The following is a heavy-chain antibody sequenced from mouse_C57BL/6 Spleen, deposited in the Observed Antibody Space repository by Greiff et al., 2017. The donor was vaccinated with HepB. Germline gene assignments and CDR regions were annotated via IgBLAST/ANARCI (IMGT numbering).Heavy chain of an antibody. D-gene: IGHD1-1*02. CDR3: ARVYGQGAMDY. CDR1: GYSITSGYY. J-gene: IGHJ4*01. Sequence: ESGPGLVKPSQSLSLTCSVTGYSITSGYYWNWIRQFPGNKLEWMGYISYDGSNNYNPSIKNRISITRDTSKNQFFLKLNSVTTEDTATYNCARVYGQGAMDYWGQGTSVTVSS. CDR2: ISYDGSN. V-gene: IGHV3-6*01.